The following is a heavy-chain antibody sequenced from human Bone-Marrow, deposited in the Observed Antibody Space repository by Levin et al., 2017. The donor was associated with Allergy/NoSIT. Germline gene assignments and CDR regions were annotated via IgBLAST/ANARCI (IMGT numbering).Heavy chain of an antibody. D-gene: IGHD4-23*01. CDR2: ITSKTYGGTT. CDR1: GFTFNTAW. CDR3: STGLNWRWVA. J-gene: IGHJ5*02. V-gene: IGHV3-15*07. Sequence: GGSLRLSCAASGFTFNTAWMNWVRQAPGKGLEWVGRITSKTYGGTTDYAAPVKGRFIISRDDSKDTLYLQMNSLKTEDTAVYYCSTGLNWRWVAWGQGTLVTVSS.